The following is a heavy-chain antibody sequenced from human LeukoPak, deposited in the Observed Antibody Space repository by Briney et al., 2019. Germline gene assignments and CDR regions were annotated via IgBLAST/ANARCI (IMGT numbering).Heavy chain of an antibody. CDR1: GFAFSAYS. J-gene: IGHJ4*02. V-gene: IGHV3-21*01. CDR2: ISSSSDYK. CDR3: ARPASCSGGTCSSTPYYFDY. Sequence: PGGSLRLSCAASGFAFSAYSMNWVRQAPGKGLEWVSSISSSSDYKYYADSVKGRFTISRDNAKNSLYLQMNSLRAEDTAVYFCARPASCSGGTCSSTPYYFDYWGQGTLVSVSS. D-gene: IGHD2-15*01.